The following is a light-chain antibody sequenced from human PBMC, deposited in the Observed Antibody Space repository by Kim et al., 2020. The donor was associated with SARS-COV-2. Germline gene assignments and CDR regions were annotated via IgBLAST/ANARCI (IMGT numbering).Light chain of an antibody. Sequence: DIQMTQSPSSLSASVGDRVTITCRASQSISSYLNWYQQKPGKAPKLLIYAASSLQSGVPSRFSGSGSGTDFTLTISSLQPGDSATYYCQQSYSTPQMYTFGQGTKLEIK. CDR2: AAS. CDR3: QQSYSTPQMYT. J-gene: IGKJ2*01. CDR1: QSISSY. V-gene: IGKV1-39*01.